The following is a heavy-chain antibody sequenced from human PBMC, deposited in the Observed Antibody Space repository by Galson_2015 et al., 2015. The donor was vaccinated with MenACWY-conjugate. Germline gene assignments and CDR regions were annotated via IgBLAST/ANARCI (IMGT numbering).Heavy chain of an antibody. CDR3: ARIRRDFWSGDALYYYYHMDV. V-gene: IGHV2-70*11. D-gene: IGHD3-3*01. CDR2: IDWDDPK. Sequence: PALVKPTQTLTLTCTFSGFSLDTSGMCVGWIRQPPGKALEWLARIDWDDPKYYTTSLKTRLTISTDTSKNQVVLTMTNMDPVDTATYYCARIRRDFWSGDALYYYYHMDVWGKGAAVSVSS. J-gene: IGHJ6*03. CDR1: GFSLDTSGMC.